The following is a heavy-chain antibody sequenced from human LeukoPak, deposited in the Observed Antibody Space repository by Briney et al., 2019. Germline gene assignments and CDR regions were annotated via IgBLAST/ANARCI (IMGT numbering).Heavy chain of an antibody. CDR3: ARIRRGYSYGFVDY. CDR1: GGSISSYY. CDR2: IYNSGST. D-gene: IGHD5-18*01. V-gene: IGHV4-59*01. J-gene: IGHJ4*02. Sequence: SETLSLTCTVSGGSISSYYWSWIRQPPGKGLEWIGYIYNSGSTNYNPSLKSRVTISVDTSKNQFSLQLSSVTAADTAVYYCARIRRGYSYGFVDYWGQGTLVTVSS.